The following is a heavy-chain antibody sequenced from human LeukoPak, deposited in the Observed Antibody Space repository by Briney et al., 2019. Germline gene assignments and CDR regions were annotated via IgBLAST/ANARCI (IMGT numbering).Heavy chain of an antibody. D-gene: IGHD3-10*01. V-gene: IGHV1-8*02. CDR3: ARGLRMVRGVTPY. CDR1: GYSFTNYD. J-gene: IGHJ4*02. Sequence: ASVKVSCKASGYSFTNYDINWVRQATGQWLEWMGWMNPNSGNTGYAQKFQGRVTMTRNTSISTAYMELSSLRSEDTAVYYCARGLRMVRGVTPYWGQGTLVTVSS. CDR2: MNPNSGNT.